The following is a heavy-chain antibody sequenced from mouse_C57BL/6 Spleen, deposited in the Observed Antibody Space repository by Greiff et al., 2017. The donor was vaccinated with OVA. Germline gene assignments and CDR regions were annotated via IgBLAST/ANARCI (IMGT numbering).Heavy chain of an antibody. CDR2: INPYNGGT. Sequence: VQLQQSGPVLVKPGASVKMSCKASGYTFTDSYMNWVPQSHGKSLEWIGVINPYNGGTSYNQKFKGKATLTVDKSSSTAYMELNSLTSEDAAVYYCARSYDGPRAWFAYWGQGTLGTVSA. V-gene: IGHV1-19*01. D-gene: IGHD2-3*01. J-gene: IGHJ3*01. CDR3: ARSYDGPRAWFAY. CDR1: GYTFTDSY.